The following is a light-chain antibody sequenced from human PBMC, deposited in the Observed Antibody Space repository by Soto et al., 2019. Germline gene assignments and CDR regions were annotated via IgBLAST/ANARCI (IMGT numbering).Light chain of an antibody. CDR3: QQSYSIFLT. Sequence: DIQMTQSPSSLSASVGDRVTITCRASQSITTYLNWYQQKPGKAPKLLIYATSSLQSGVPSRFSGCGSGTDFTLTISSLQPEDFATYYCQQSYSIFLTFGQGTKVEVK. CDR1: QSITTY. CDR2: ATS. V-gene: IGKV1-39*01. J-gene: IGKJ1*01.